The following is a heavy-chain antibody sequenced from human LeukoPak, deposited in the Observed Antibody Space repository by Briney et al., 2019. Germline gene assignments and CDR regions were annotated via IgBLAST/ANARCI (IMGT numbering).Heavy chain of an antibody. V-gene: IGHV5-51*01. Sequence: GESLKISCKGSGYSFTSYWIGWVRQMPGKGLEWMGIIYPGDSDTRYSPSFQGQVTISADKSISTAYLQWSSLKASDTAMSYCARRQAPKRFGELLSRPAPHKVDFYFLDQGTLVTVSS. J-gene: IGHJ4*02. D-gene: IGHD3-10*01. CDR1: GYSFTSYW. CDR2: IYPGDSDT. CDR3: ARRQAPKRFGELLSRPAPHKVDFYF.